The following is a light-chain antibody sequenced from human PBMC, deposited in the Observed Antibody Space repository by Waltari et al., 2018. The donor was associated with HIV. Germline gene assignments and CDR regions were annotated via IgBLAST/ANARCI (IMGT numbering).Light chain of an antibody. V-gene: IGLV1-47*01. J-gene: IGLJ2*01. CDR1: RSNIGSNY. CDR3: AAWDDSLSVVV. CDR2: RNN. Sequence: QSVLTQPPSASGTPGPRVTIPCSGSRSNIGSNYVYWYQQLPGTAPKLLIYRNNQRPSGVPDRFSGSKSGTSASLAISGLRSEDEAYYYCAAWDDSLSVVVFGGGTKLTVL.